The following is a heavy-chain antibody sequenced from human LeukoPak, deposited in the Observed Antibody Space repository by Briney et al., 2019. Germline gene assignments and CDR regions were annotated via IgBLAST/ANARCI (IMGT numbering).Heavy chain of an antibody. D-gene: IGHD3-22*01. J-gene: IGHJ6*04. CDR1: GFTFSSYW. CDR2: IKQDGSEK. CDR3: GGGPGGITMKVVPMDV. V-gene: IGHV3-7*04. Sequence: PGGSLRLSCAASGFTFSSYWMSWARQAPGKGLEWVANIKQDGSEKYYVDSVKGRFTISRDNAKNSLYLQMNSLRAEDTAVYYFGGGPGGITMKVVPMDVGGKGTTVTVSP.